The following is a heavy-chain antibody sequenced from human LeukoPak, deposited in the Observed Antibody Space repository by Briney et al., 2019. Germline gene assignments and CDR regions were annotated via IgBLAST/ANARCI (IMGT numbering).Heavy chain of an antibody. CDR2: ISAYNGNT. J-gene: IGHJ3*02. D-gene: IGHD2-2*02. CDR3: ARAVGYCSSTSCYTSAFDI. V-gene: IGHV1-18*01. Sequence: GDSVKVSCKASGYTFTSYGISWVRQAPGQGLEWMGWISAYNGNTNYAQKLQGRVTMTTDTSTSTAYMELRSLRSDDTAVYYCARAVGYCSSTSCYTSAFDIWGQGTMVTVSS. CDR1: GYTFTSYG.